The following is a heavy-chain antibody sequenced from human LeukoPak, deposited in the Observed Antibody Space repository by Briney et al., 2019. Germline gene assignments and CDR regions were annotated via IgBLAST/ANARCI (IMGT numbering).Heavy chain of an antibody. CDR3: AKWRSLGGSSGYFDY. CDR1: GFTFSDYY. V-gene: IGHV3-11*04. D-gene: IGHD3-22*01. CDR2: ISSSGSTI. J-gene: IGHJ4*02. Sequence: GGSLRLSCAASGFTFSDYYMSWIRQAPGKGLEWVSYISSSGSTIYYADSVKGRFTISRDNAKNTLYLQMNSLRTEDTAVYYCAKWRSLGGSSGYFDYWGQGTLVTVSS.